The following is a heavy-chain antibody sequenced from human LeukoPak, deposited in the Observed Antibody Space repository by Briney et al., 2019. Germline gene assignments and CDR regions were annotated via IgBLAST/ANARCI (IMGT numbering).Heavy chain of an antibody. CDR1: GGTFSSYA. CDR2: IIPIFGTA. Sequence: GASVKVSCKASGGTFSSYAISWVRQAPGQGLEWMGGIIPIFGTANYAQKFQGRVTITADKSTSTAYMELSSLRSEDTAVYYCAREGAEQWLPFDYWGQGTLVTVSS. J-gene: IGHJ4*02. CDR3: AREGAEQWLPFDY. V-gene: IGHV1-69*06. D-gene: IGHD6-19*01.